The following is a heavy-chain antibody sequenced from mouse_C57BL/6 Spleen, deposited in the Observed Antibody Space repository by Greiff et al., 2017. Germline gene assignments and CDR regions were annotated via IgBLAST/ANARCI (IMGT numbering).Heavy chain of an antibody. Sequence: QVQLKQSGAELARPGASVKLSCKASGYTFTSYGISWVKQRTGQGLEWIGEIYPRSGNTYYNEKFKGKATLTADKSSSTAYMELRSLTSEDSAVYFCARGTNWEEVYYFDYWGQGTTLTVSS. V-gene: IGHV1-81*01. J-gene: IGHJ2*01. CDR3: ARGTNWEEVYYFDY. CDR2: IYPRSGNT. CDR1: GYTFTSYG. D-gene: IGHD4-1*01.